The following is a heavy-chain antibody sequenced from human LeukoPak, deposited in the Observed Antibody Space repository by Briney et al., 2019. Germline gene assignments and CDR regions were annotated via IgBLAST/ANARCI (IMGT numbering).Heavy chain of an antibody. CDR2: IYYSGST. V-gene: IGHV4-59*01. Sequence: SETLSLTCTVSGGSISSYYWSWIRLPPGEGLEWIGYIYYSGSTNYNPSLKSRVTISVDTSKNQFSLKLSSVTAADTAVYYCARVGIADAFDIWGQGTMVTVSS. D-gene: IGHD6-13*01. CDR1: GGSISSYY. CDR3: ARVGIADAFDI. J-gene: IGHJ3*02.